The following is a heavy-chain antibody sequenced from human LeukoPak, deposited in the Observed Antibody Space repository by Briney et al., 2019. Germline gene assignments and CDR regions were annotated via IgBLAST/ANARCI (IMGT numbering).Heavy chain of an antibody. CDR1: SGSISGYY. CDR3: ARHEAAHYYFDY. Sequence: SETLSLTCTVSSGSISGYYWGWIRQPPGRGLDWIGSIYYSGSTYYNPSLKSRVTISVDTSKNQFSLKLSSVTAADTAVYYCARHEAAHYYFDYWGQGTLVTVSS. D-gene: IGHD6-13*01. J-gene: IGHJ4*02. CDR2: IYYSGST. V-gene: IGHV4-39*01.